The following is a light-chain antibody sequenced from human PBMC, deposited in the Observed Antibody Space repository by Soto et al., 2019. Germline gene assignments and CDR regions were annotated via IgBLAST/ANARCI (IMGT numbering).Light chain of an antibody. Sequence: IVLTQSPDTLSLSPGERATLSCWASQSVPNSRLAWYQQKHGQAPSLXISDTSIRATGIPDRFSGSGSGTDLSLIISRLEPEDGEVYYCQQRSNWPANFGQGTRLDIK. CDR3: QQRSNWPAN. J-gene: IGKJ5*01. V-gene: IGKV3D-20*02. CDR1: QSVPNSR. CDR2: DTS.